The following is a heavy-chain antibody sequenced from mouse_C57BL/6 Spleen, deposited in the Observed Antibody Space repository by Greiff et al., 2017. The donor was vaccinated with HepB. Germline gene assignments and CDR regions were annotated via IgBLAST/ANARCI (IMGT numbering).Heavy chain of an antibody. V-gene: IGHV1-82*01. Sequence: VQVVESGPELVKPGASVKISCKASGYAFSSSWMNWVKQRPGKGLEWIGRIYPGDGDTNYNGKFKGKATLTADKSSSTAYMQLSSLTSEDSAVYFCARNWDEGWYFDVWGTGTTVTVSS. J-gene: IGHJ1*03. CDR1: GYAFSSSW. CDR2: IYPGDGDT. D-gene: IGHD4-1*01. CDR3: ARNWDEGWYFDV.